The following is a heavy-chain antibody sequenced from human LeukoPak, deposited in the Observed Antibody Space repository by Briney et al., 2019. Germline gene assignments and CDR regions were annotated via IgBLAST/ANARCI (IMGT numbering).Heavy chain of an antibody. Sequence: TETLSLTCTVSGGSISSYYWSWIRQPPGKGLEWIGYIYYSGSTNYNPSLKSRVTISVDTSKNQFSLKLSSVTAADTAVYYCARVDPDSSSTLEVFDYWGQGTLVTVSS. CDR1: GGSISSYY. V-gene: IGHV4-59*01. CDR3: ARVDPDSSSTLEVFDY. D-gene: IGHD6-6*01. J-gene: IGHJ4*02. CDR2: IYYSGST.